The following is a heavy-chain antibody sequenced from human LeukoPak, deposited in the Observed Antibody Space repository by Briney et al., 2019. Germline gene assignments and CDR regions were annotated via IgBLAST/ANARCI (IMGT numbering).Heavy chain of an antibody. CDR1: EFTFSDYA. V-gene: IGHV3-23*01. CDR3: ARAAYNSSPDY. J-gene: IGHJ4*02. Sequence: GGSLRLSCADSEFTFSDYAMSWVRQAPGKGLEWVSAISGAGGSTYYADSVKGRFTISRDNSKNTLYLQMNSLRAEDTAVYYCARAAYNSSPDYWGQGTLVTVSS. CDR2: ISGAGGST. D-gene: IGHD6-13*01.